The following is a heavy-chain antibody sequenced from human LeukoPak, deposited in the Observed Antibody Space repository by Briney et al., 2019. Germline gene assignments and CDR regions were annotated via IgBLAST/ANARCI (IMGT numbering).Heavy chain of an antibody. CDR1: GFTFSSYW. Sequence: GGSLRLSCAASGFTFSSYWMSWVRQAPGKGLEWVANIKQDGSEKYYVDSVKGRFTISRDNAKNSLYLQMNSLRAEDTAVYYCARDRTTMVRGVKAWYFDLRGRGTLVTVSS. CDR3: ARDRTTMVRGVKAWYFDL. V-gene: IGHV3-7*03. J-gene: IGHJ2*01. CDR2: IKQDGSEK. D-gene: IGHD3-10*01.